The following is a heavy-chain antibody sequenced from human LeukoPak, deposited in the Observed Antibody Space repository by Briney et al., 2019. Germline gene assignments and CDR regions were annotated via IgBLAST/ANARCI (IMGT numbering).Heavy chain of an antibody. CDR3: ARAAFRLQVFDY. D-gene: IGHD4-11*01. V-gene: IGHV1-69*13. Sequence: SAKVSCKASGGTFSSYAISWVRQAPGQGLEWMGGIIPIFGTANYAQKFQGRVTITADESTSTAYMELSSLRSEDTAVYYCARAAFRLQVFDYWGQGTLVAVSS. J-gene: IGHJ4*02. CDR1: GGTFSSYA. CDR2: IIPIFGTA.